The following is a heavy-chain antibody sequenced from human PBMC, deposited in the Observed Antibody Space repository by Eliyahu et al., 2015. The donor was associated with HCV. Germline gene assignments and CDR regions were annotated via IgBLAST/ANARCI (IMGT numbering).Heavy chain of an antibody. V-gene: IGHV3-33*01. J-gene: IGHJ4*02. D-gene: IGHD3-10*01. Sequence: QVQLVESGGGVVQPGRSLRLSCAASGFTFSNYGIHWVRQAPGKGLEWVAVIWYDGTNKFYADSVKGRFTIPRDNSKSTLYLQMSSLRAEDTAVYYCAREGSGTSFDYWGQGTLVTVSS. CDR3: AREGSGTSFDY. CDR2: IWYDGTNK. CDR1: GFTFSNYG.